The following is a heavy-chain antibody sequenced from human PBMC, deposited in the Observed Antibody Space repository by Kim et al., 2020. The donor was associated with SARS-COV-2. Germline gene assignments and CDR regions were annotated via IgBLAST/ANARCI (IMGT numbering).Heavy chain of an antibody. CDR2: IRSKAYGGTT. CDR3: TRDVSGYCSGGSCITPHYYYYGMDV. D-gene: IGHD2-15*01. J-gene: IGHJ6*02. Sequence: GGSLRLSCTASGFTFGDYAMSWVRQAPGKGLEWVGFIRSKAYGGTTEYAASVKGRFTISRDDSKSIAYLQMNSLKTEDTAVYYCTRDVSGYCSGGSCITPHYYYYGMDVWGQGTTVTVSS. CDR1: GFTFGDYA. V-gene: IGHV3-49*04.